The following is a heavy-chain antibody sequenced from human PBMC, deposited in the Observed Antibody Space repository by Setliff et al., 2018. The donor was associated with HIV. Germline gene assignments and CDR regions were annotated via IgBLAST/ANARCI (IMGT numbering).Heavy chain of an antibody. CDR3: ARARGRGSGGYWPYYYGMDV. CDR2: IYHSGST. CDR1: GYSISSDYY. J-gene: IGHJ6*02. D-gene: IGHD3-10*01. V-gene: IGHV4-38-2*02. Sequence: PSETLSLTCTVSGYSISSDYYWGWIRQPPGKGLEWIGNIYHSGSTYYNPSLKSRVTISVDTSKNQFSLKLSSVTAADTAMYYCARARGRGSGGYWPYYYGMDVWGQGTTVTVS.